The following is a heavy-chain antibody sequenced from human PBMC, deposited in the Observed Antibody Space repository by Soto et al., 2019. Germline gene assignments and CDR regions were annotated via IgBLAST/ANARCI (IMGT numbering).Heavy chain of an antibody. CDR1: EGCFRCYS. J-gene: IGHJ5*02. CDR3: ARGSRRWLQITATAGNWFDP. V-gene: IGHV4-34*01. Sequence: LSLPRAAYEGCFRCYSWRWIRQPPGKGLEWIGEINHSGSTNYNPSLKSRVTISVDTSKNQFSLKLSSVTAADTAVYYCARGSRRWLQITATAGNWFDPWGQGTLVTVSS. CDR2: INHSGST. D-gene: IGHD5-12*01.